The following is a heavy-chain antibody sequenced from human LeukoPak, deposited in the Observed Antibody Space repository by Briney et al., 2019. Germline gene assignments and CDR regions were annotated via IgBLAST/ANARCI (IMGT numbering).Heavy chain of an antibody. D-gene: IGHD5-24*01. CDR1: GGSCDDYY. CDR3: ARGRDRSKAGDH. J-gene: IGHJ4*02. Sequence: PSETLSLTCAVYGGSCDDYYCSWIRQPPGKGLEWIGEIHPSGIFYYNSSLVSRVTISIDTSKSQFSLRLTSVTAADTAFYYCARGRDRSKAGDHWGQGSLVTVSS. V-gene: IGHV4-34*01. CDR2: IHPSGIF.